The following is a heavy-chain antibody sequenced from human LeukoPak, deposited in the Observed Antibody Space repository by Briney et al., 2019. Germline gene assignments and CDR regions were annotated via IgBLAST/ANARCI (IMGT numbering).Heavy chain of an antibody. Sequence: ASVKVSCKASGGTFSSYAISWVRQAPGKGLEWMGGFDPEDGETIYAQKFQGRVTMTEDTSTDTAYMELSSLRSEDTAVYYCATLGYSSSWYAFDYWGQGTLVTVSS. CDR1: GGTFSSYA. CDR3: ATLGYSSSWYAFDY. D-gene: IGHD6-13*01. V-gene: IGHV1-24*01. J-gene: IGHJ4*02. CDR2: FDPEDGET.